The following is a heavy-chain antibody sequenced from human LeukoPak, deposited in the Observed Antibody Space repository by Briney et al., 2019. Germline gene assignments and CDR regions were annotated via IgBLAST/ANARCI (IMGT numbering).Heavy chain of an antibody. V-gene: IGHV4-31*03. D-gene: IGHD2-2*01. CDR3: AISCSSTSCYLAFDI. CDR1: GGSISSGGYY. CDR2: IYYSGST. Sequence: SETLSLTCTVSGGSISSGGYYWSWIRQHPGKGLEWIGYIYYSGSTYYNPSLKSRVTISVDTSKNQFSLRLSSVTAADTAVSYCAISCSSTSCYLAFDIWGQGTMVTVSS. J-gene: IGHJ3*02.